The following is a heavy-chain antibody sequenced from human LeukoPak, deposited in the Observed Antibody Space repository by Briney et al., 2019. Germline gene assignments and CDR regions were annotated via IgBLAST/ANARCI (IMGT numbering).Heavy chain of an antibody. D-gene: IGHD3-22*01. V-gene: IGHV4-38-2*02. CDR1: GYSISSGYF. CDR3: ARVKGNYYDSSGLFDL. CDR2: IHHSGST. Sequence: PSETLSLTCSVSGYSISSGYFWGWIRQPPGKGLEWIGNIHHSGSTYYNPSLKTRVTISVDTSKNQFSLKLSSVTAADTAVYYCARVKGNYYDSSGLFDLWGRGTLVTVSS. J-gene: IGHJ2*01.